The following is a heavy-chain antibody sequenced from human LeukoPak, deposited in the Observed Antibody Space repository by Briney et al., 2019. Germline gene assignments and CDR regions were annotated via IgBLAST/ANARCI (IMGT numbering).Heavy chain of an antibody. Sequence: GEALKISCKGFGYSFTSYWISWVRQMPGKGLEWMGRIYSSDSETNYSPSFQGHVPISAGKSISTAYLQWSSLKASDTAMYYCARLYCSGGRCYSHWYFDLWGRGTLVT. D-gene: IGHD2-15*01. CDR1: GYSFTSYW. CDR2: IYSSDSET. V-gene: IGHV5-10-1*01. J-gene: IGHJ2*01. CDR3: ARLYCSGGRCYSHWYFDL.